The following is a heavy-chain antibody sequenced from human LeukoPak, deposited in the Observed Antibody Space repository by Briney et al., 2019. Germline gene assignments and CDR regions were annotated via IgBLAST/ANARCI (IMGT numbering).Heavy chain of an antibody. CDR2: IRYDGSNK. CDR3: AKGYYGDYGEAFDI. Sequence: GGSLRLSCAASGFTFSSYGMHWVRQAPGKGLGWVAFIRYDGSNKYYGDSVKGRFTISRDNSKNTLYLQMNSLRAEDTAVYYCAKGYYGDYGEAFDIWGQGTMVTVSS. D-gene: IGHD4-17*01. J-gene: IGHJ3*02. V-gene: IGHV3-30*02. CDR1: GFTFSSYG.